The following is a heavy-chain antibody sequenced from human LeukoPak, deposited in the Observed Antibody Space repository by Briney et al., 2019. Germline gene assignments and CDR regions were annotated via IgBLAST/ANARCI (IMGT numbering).Heavy chain of an antibody. CDR2: FDPEDGET. D-gene: IGHD3-22*01. CDR3: ATGYYDSSGYYSRNAFDI. J-gene: IGHJ3*02. Sequence: ASVKVSCKVSGYTLTELSMHWVRQAPGKGLEWMGGFDPEDGETIYAQKFQGRVTMTEDTSTDTAYMELSSLRSEDTAVYYCATGYYDSSGYYSRNAFDIWGQETMVTVSS. CDR1: GYTLTELS. V-gene: IGHV1-24*01.